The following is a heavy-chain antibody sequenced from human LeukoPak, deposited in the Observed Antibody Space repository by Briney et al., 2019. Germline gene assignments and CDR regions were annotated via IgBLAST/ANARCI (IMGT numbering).Heavy chain of an antibody. Sequence: GGSLRLSCAASGFTFSTYSMNWVRQAPGKGLEWLSYIDSSSTPIYYADSVRGRFTISRDNAKNSLYLQMNSLRAEDTAVYYCARGRWNWNEIDYWGQGTLVTVSS. V-gene: IGHV3-48*01. D-gene: IGHD1-1*01. CDR3: ARGRWNWNEIDY. J-gene: IGHJ4*02. CDR1: GFTFSTYS. CDR2: IDSSSTPI.